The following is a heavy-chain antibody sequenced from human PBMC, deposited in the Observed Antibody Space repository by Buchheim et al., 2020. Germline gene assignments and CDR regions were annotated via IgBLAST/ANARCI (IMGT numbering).Heavy chain of an antibody. Sequence: EVQLVESGGTLVQPGGSLRLSCAASGLMFSSHWMSWVRQAPGKGLEWVAYINHSRSETNYADSVKGRFTISRDNAKNSLYLQVHSPRGCDTAVDYGVLPITPGGQETL. J-gene: IGHJ4*02. V-gene: IGHV3-7*01. D-gene: IGHD2-15*01. CDR3: VLPITP. CDR1: GLMFSSHW. CDR2: INHSRSET.